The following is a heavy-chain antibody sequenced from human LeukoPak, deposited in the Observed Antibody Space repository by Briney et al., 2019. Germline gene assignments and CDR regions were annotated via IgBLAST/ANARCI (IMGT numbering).Heavy chain of an antibody. Sequence: SETLSLTCTVSGGSISSGGYYWSWIRQPPGKGLEWIGYIYYSGSTNYNPSLKSRVTISVDTSKNQFSLKLSSVTAADTAVYYCATGVRWAGYYYMDVWGKGTTVTVSS. CDR2: IYYSGST. CDR1: GGSISSGGYY. CDR3: ATGVRWAGYYYMDV. V-gene: IGHV4-61*08. J-gene: IGHJ6*03. D-gene: IGHD4-23*01.